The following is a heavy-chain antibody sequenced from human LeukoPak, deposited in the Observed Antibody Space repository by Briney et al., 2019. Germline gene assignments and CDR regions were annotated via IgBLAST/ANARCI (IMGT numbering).Heavy chain of an antibody. Sequence: PGGSLRLSCAASGFTFSSYAMSWVRQAPGKGLEWVSAISGSGGSTYYADSVKGRFTISRDNSKNTLYLQMNSLRAEDTAVYYCAKVGLDRYSNYRGPIDYWGQGTLVTVSS. D-gene: IGHD4-11*01. CDR3: AKVGLDRYSNYRGPIDY. V-gene: IGHV3-23*01. J-gene: IGHJ4*02. CDR1: GFTFSSYA. CDR2: ISGSGGST.